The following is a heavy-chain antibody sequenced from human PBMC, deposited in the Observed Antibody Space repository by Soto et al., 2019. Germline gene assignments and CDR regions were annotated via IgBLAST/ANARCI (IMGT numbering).Heavy chain of an antibody. V-gene: IGHV3-48*01. Sequence: PGGSLRLSCAASGFTFSTHSMNWVRQAPGKGLEWISYITSSDVTMYADSVKGRFTISRDNAKNSLYLQMNSLRGEDTAVYYCVTWNNIWNHWGQGTLVTVSS. CDR1: GFTFSTHS. D-gene: IGHD1-1*01. CDR3: VTWNNIWNH. CDR2: ITSSDVTM. J-gene: IGHJ4*02.